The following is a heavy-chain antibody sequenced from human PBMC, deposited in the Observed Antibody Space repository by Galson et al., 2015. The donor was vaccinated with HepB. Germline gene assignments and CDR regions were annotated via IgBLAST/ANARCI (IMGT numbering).Heavy chain of an antibody. J-gene: IGHJ3*02. CDR3: VRERVPGRSYGHAFDI. CDR1: GDSVSSNSAA. D-gene: IGHD1-26*01. V-gene: IGHV6-1*01. CDR2: TYYRSKWYN. Sequence: CAISGDSVSSNSAAWNWIRQSPSRGLEWLGRTYYRSKWYNDYAVSVRSRITINPDTSKNQFSLQLNSLRAEDTAVYYCVRERVPGRSYGHAFDIWGQGTMVTVSS.